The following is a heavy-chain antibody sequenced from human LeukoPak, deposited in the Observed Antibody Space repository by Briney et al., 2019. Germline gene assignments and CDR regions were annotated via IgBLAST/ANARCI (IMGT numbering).Heavy chain of an antibody. CDR1: GYTFTSYY. CDR3: AREEGDILTGYREWYFDY. Sequence: ASVKVSCKASGYTFTSYYMHWVRQAPGQGLEWMGIINPGGGSTSYAQKFQGRVTMTTDTSTSTVYMELSSLRSEDTAVYYCAREEGDILTGYREWYFDYWGQGTLVTVPP. CDR2: INPGGGST. D-gene: IGHD3-9*01. V-gene: IGHV1-46*01. J-gene: IGHJ4*02.